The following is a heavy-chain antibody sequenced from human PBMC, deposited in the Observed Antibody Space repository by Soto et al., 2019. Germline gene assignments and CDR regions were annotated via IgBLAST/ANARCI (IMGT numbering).Heavy chain of an antibody. CDR2: ISAYNGNT. J-gene: IGHJ3*02. CDR1: GYTFTSYG. CDR3: ARDIVLMEYVPDAFDI. V-gene: IGHV1-18*01. Sequence: GASVKVSCKASGYTFTSYGISWVRQAPGQGLEWMGWISAYNGNTNYAQRLQGRVTMITDTSTSTAYMELRSLRSDDTAVYYCARDIVLMEYVPDAFDIWGQGTKVTVSS. D-gene: IGHD2-8*01.